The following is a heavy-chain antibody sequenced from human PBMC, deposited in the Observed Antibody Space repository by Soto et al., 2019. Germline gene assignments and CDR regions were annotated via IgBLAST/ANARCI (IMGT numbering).Heavy chain of an antibody. Sequence: SVPKLENPTQTLTLTCTFSGFSLSTSGMCVSWIRQPPGKALEWLALIDWDDDKYYSTSLKTRLTISKDTSKNQVVLTMTNMEPVDTATYYCARRSQSINMGLGVTTTDYGMVGWGQGTTVTVS. CDR1: GFSLSTSGMC. V-gene: IGHV2-70*01. J-gene: IGHJ6*02. CDR3: ARRSQSINMGLGVTTTDYGMVG. CDR2: IDWDDDK. D-gene: IGHD3-10*01.